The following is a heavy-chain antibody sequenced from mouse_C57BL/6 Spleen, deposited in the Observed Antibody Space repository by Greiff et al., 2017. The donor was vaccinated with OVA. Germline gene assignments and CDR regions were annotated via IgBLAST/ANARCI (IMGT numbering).Heavy chain of an antibody. D-gene: IGHD3-2*02. V-gene: IGHV5-6*01. CDR2: ISSGGSYT. CDR3: ARTAQAPFAY. CDR1: GFTFSSYG. Sequence: EVKLMESGGDLVKPGGSLKLSCAASGFTFSSYGMSCVRQTPDKRLEWVATISSGGSYTYYPDSVKGRFTISRDNAKNTLYLQMSSLKSEDTAMYYCARTAQAPFAYWGQGTLVTVSA. J-gene: IGHJ3*01.